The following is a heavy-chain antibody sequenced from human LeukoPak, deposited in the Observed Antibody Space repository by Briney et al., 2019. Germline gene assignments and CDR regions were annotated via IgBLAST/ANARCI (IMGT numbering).Heavy chain of an antibody. CDR1: GGTFSSYA. Sequence: SVKVSCKASGGTFSSYAISWVRQAPGQGLEWMEGIIPIFGTANYAQKFQGRVTITTDESTSTAYMELSSLRSEDTAVYYCAREGIAAAGLDYWAREPWSPSPQ. V-gene: IGHV1-69*05. D-gene: IGHD6-13*01. J-gene: IGHJ4*02. CDR3: AREGIAAAGLDY. CDR2: IIPIFGTA.